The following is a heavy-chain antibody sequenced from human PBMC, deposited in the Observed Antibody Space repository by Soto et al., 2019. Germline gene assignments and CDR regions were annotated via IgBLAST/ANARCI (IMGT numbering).Heavy chain of an antibody. CDR1: GFTFSYYY. V-gene: IGHV3-11*06. D-gene: IGHD3-16*02. J-gene: IGHJ5*02. Sequence: GGSLILSCAASGFTFSYYYMSWIRQAPGKGLEWVSYISSSSSYTNYADSVKGRFTISRDNAKNSLYLQMNSLRAKDTAVYYCARGGYRNWFDPWGQGTLVTVSS. CDR2: ISSSSSYT. CDR3: ARGGYRNWFDP.